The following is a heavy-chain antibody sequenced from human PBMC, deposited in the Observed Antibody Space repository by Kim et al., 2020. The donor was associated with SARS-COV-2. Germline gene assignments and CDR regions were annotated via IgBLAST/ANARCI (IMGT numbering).Heavy chain of an antibody. D-gene: IGHD5-12*01. J-gene: IGHJ4*02. V-gene: IGHV1-8*01. CDR3: ARGSSVWWLQSPGDY. Sequence: QKFQGRVTMTRNTSISTAYMELSSLRSEDTAVYYCARGSSVWWLQSPGDYWGQGTLVTVSS.